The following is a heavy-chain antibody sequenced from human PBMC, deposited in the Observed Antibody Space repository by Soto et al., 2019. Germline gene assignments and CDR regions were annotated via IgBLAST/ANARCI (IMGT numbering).Heavy chain of an antibody. CDR2: ISSSSSYI. D-gene: IGHD6-13*01. CDR3: AYSSSWYNWFDP. CDR1: GFTFSSYS. V-gene: IGHV3-21*01. Sequence: GGSLRLSCAASGFTFSSYSMNWVRQAPGKGLEWVSSISSSSSYIYYADSVKGRFTISRDNAKNSLYLQMNSLRAEDTAVYYCAYSSSWYNWFDPWGQGTLVTVSS. J-gene: IGHJ5*02.